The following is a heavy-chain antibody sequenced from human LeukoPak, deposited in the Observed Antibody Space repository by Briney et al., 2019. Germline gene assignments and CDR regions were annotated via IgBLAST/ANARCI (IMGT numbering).Heavy chain of an antibody. CDR1: GYTFTSYD. V-gene: IGHV1-8*01. CDR3: ARGVRNYGSGSYYNVRPSDP. D-gene: IGHD3-10*01. J-gene: IGHJ5*02. CDR2: MNPNSGNT. Sequence: ASVKVSCKASGYTFTSYDINWVRQATGQGLEWMGWMNPNSGNTGYAQKFQGRVTMTRNTSISTAYMELSSLRSEDTAVYYCARGVRNYGSGSYYNVRPSDPWGQGTLVTVSS.